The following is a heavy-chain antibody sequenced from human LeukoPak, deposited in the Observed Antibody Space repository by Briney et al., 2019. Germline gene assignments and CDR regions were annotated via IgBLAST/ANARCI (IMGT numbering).Heavy chain of an antibody. CDR1: GFTFSSYA. CDR2: ISYDGSNK. Sequence: GGSLRLSCAASGFTFSSYAMHWVRQAPGKGLEWVAVISYDGSNKYYADSVKGRFTISRDNAKNSLYLQMNSLRAEDTAVYYCASHSVVVTGTHDAFAFWGQGTMVTVSS. D-gene: IGHD2-21*02. J-gene: IGHJ3*01. V-gene: IGHV3-30*04. CDR3: ASHSVVVTGTHDAFAF.